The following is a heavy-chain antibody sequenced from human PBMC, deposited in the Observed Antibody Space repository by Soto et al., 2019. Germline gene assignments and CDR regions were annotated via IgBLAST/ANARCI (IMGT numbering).Heavy chain of an antibody. CDR2: INHSGST. D-gene: IGHD2-21*02. Sequence: SETLSLTCAVYGGSFSGYYWSWIRQPPGKGLEWIGEINHSGSTNYNPSLKSRVTISVDTSKNQFSLKLSSVTAADTAVYYCARRGVVTANDYWGQGTLVTVSS. J-gene: IGHJ4*02. CDR3: ARRGVVTANDY. V-gene: IGHV4-34*01. CDR1: GGSFSGYY.